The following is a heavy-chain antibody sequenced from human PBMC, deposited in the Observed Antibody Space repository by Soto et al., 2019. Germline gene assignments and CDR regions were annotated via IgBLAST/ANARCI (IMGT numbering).Heavy chain of an antibody. V-gene: IGHV3-30*18. CDR2: VSYDGSNK. D-gene: IGHD3-9*01. J-gene: IGHJ6*02. CDR1: GFTFSSYV. CDR3: AKDLTHLRYFDWLLPAPYYYYYYGMDV. Sequence: GGSLRLSCAASGFTFSSYVMHWVRQAPGKGLERVGVVSYDGSNKYYAESVKGRFTISRDNSKNTLYLQMNSLRAEETAVYYCAKDLTHLRYFDWLLPAPYYYYYYGMDVWGQGTTVTVSS.